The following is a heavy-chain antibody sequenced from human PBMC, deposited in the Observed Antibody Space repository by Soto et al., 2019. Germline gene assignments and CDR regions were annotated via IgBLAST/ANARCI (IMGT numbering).Heavy chain of an antibody. CDR3: AREGYCSSGSCALYSHDFFGMDV. Sequence: ASVKVSCKASHYSFYRYCISWVRQAPGQGLEWMGWISTYNSNTKYAQKFQGRVTMTTDTPTSTAYLNLKSLTSDDTAVYYCAREGYCSSGSCALYSHDFFGMDVWGQGTTVTVSS. J-gene: IGHJ6*02. CDR2: ISTYNSNT. V-gene: IGHV1-18*01. D-gene: IGHD2-15*01. CDR1: HYSFYRYC.